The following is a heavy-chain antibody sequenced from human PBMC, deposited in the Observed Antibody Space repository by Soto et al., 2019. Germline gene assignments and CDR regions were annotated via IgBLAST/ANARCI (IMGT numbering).Heavy chain of an antibody. D-gene: IGHD3-22*01. Sequence: GGSLRLSCAASGFTFSSYAMHWVRQAPGKGLEWVAVISYDGSNKYYADSVKGRFTISRDNSKNTLYLQMNSLRAEDKAVYYCARDQSYDSSGYYYFDYWGQGTLVTVSS. J-gene: IGHJ4*02. CDR2: ISYDGSNK. CDR1: GFTFSSYA. CDR3: ARDQSYDSSGYYYFDY. V-gene: IGHV3-30-3*01.